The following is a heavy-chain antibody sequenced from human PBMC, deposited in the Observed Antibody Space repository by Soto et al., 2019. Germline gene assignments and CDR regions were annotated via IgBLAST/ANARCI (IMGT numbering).Heavy chain of an antibody. J-gene: IGHJ3*02. CDR3: ARDTYGGGI. CDR1: GGSLSDHY. CDR2: IYYSGTT. V-gene: IGHV4-59*11. D-gene: IGHD4-17*01. Sequence: QVQLQESGPGLVKPSETLSLTCTVSGGSLSDHYWCWIRQPPGKGLEWIGYIYYSGTTNYNPSLTRRVTTPVDTSKNHVSLRLSSVTAADTAIYYCARDTYGGGIWGQGTMVTVSS.